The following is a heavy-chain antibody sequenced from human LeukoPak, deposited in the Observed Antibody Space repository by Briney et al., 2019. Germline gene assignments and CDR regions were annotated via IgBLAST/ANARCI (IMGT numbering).Heavy chain of an antibody. J-gene: IGHJ1*01. D-gene: IGHD3-10*01. V-gene: IGHV4-31*03. CDR2: IFYSGST. CDR3: GRVIRGSGSEYFQH. Sequence: SETLSLTCTVSGGSISSGGFYWSWVRQHPGKGLEWIGYIFYSGSTYYNPSLKSRITISVDTSKNQFSLKLRSVTAADTAVYYWGRVIRGSGSEYFQHWGQGALVTVSS. CDR1: GGSISSGGFY.